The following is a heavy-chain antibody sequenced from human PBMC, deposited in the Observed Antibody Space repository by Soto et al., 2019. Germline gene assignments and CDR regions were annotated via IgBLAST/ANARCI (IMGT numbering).Heavy chain of an antibody. D-gene: IGHD3-9*01. CDR3: ATLTKYDILTGFYPC. V-gene: IGHV3-66*01. J-gene: IGHJ4*02. CDR2: IYSDGST. Sequence: EVQLVESGGGLVQPGGSLRLSCAASGFTVNSNYMSWVRQAPGKGLEWVSVIYSDGSTYYADSVKGRFIISRDNSNNTLYFQMNSLRAEDTAVYYCATLTKYDILTGFYPCWGQGTPVTPSS. CDR1: GFTVNSNY.